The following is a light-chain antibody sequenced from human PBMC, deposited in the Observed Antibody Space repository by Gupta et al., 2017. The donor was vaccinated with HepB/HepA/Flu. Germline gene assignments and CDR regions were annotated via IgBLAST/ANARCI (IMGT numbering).Light chain of an antibody. CDR1: RDDIGGYNF. CDR3: SSDTSSSTRI. Sequence: SALTQPASVSGSPGQSITISCTGTRDDIGGYNFVSWFQQHPGKAPNVIIYDVKKRPAGVADRFSGSKSANTASLTISGRQQEDEADYYCSSDTSSSTRIFGGGTKVTVL. CDR2: DVK. V-gene: IGLV2-14*03. J-gene: IGLJ2*01.